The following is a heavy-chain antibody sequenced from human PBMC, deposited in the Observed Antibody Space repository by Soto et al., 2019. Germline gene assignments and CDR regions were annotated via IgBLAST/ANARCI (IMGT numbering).Heavy chain of an antibody. J-gene: IGHJ6*03. CDR2: ISDSGST. Sequence: GGSLRLSCAASGFTFSSYAMSWVRQAPGKGLEWVSTISDSGSTYYPDSVKGRFTISRDISKNTLYVQMSSLRAEDTAVYYCAKGGEGYCSGTSCLYHMDAWGKGTTVTVSS. V-gene: IGHV3-23*01. CDR1: GFTFSSYA. CDR3: AKGGEGYCSGTSCLYHMDA. D-gene: IGHD2-15*01.